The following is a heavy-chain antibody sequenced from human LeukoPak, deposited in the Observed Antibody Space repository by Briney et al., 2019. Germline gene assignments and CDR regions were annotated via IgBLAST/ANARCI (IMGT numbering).Heavy chain of an antibody. CDR1: GGTFSSYA. J-gene: IGHJ3*02. CDR3: ASEPSTYYYDSSGSDALDI. CDR2: IIPIFGTA. Sequence: SVKVSCKASGGTFSSYAISWVRQAPGQGLEWMGGIIPIFGTANYAQKFQGRVTITADESTSTAYMELSSLRSEDTAVYYCASEPSTYYYDSSGSDALDIWGQGTMVTVSS. D-gene: IGHD3-22*01. V-gene: IGHV1-69*13.